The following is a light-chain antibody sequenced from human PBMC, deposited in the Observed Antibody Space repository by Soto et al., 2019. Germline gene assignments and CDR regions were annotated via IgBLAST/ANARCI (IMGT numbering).Light chain of an antibody. CDR3: QQYGSSYPWT. CDR1: QTIDNT. V-gene: IGKV3-20*01. J-gene: IGKJ1*01. CDR2: GAS. Sequence: EIVMTQSPATLSLSPGERATLSCRASQTIDNTLAWYQRKPGQAPRLLIYGASNRATGIPDRFSGSGSGTDFTLTISRLEPEDFAVYYCQQYGSSYPWTFGQGTKVGIK.